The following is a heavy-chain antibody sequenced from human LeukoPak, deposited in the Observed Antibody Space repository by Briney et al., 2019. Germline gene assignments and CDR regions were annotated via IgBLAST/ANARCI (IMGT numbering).Heavy chain of an antibody. Sequence: GASVKVSCKASGGTFSSYAISWVRQAPGQGLEWMGRIIPILGIANYAQKFQGRVTITADKSTSTAYMELSSLRSEDTAVYYCAREPQGEEDYYDSSGYYYYFDYWGQGTLVTVSS. CDR3: AREPQGEEDYYDSSGYYYYFDY. D-gene: IGHD3-22*01. J-gene: IGHJ4*02. CDR1: GGTFSSYA. V-gene: IGHV1-69*04. CDR2: IIPILGIA.